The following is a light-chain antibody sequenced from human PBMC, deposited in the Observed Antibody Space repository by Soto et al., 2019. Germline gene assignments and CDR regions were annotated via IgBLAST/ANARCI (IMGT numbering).Light chain of an antibody. CDR3: SSYTSSSTLFYV. Sequence: QSVLTQPASVSGSPGQSITISCTRTSSDVGGYNYVSWYQQHPGKAPKLMIYDVSNRPSGVSNRFSGSKSGNTASLTISGLQAEDEADYYCSSYTSSSTLFYVFGTGTKLTVL. CDR2: DVS. J-gene: IGLJ1*01. CDR1: SSDVGGYNY. V-gene: IGLV2-14*01.